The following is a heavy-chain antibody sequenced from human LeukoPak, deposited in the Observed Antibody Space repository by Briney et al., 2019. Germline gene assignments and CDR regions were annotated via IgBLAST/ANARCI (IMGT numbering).Heavy chain of an antibody. CDR3: ARRLVDSGASQVSDD. CDR1: SGSFSGYY. CDR2: INDSGSV. J-gene: IGHJ4*02. V-gene: IGHV4-34*01. D-gene: IGHD2-15*01. Sequence: PSETLSLTCAVYSGSFSGYYWSWIRQPPGKGLEWIGEINDSGSVNCNPSLKNRVTLSVDTSKNQFSPRLSSVAGADTAVYYCARRLVDSGASQVSDDWGQGTLVTVSS.